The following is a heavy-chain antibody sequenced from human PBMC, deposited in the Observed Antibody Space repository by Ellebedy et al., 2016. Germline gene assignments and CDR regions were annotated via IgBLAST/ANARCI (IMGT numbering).Heavy chain of an antibody. J-gene: IGHJ6*02. CDR3: ARDGIYGLSNYGMDV. Sequence: GESLKISXAASGFTFSSYSMNWVRQVPGKGLEWVSSISSSSSYIYYADSVKGRFTISRDNAKNSLYLQMNSLRAEDTAVYYCARDGIYGLSNYGMDVWGQGTTVTVSS. V-gene: IGHV3-21*01. D-gene: IGHD1-26*01. CDR1: GFTFSSYS. CDR2: ISSSSSYI.